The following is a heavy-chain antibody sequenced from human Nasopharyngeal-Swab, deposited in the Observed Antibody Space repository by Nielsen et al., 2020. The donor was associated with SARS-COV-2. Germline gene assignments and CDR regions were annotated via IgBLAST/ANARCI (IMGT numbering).Heavy chain of an antibody. CDR1: GGSFSGYS. V-gene: IGHV4-34*01. CDR3: ARVPRVSLGGVIVNFFDY. Sequence: SETLSLTCAVYGGSFSGYSWSWIRQPPGKGLEWIGEINHSRSTNYNPSLKSRVTISVDTSKNQFSLKLSYVTAADTAVYYCARVPRVSLGGVIVNFFDYWGQGTLVTVSS. J-gene: IGHJ4*02. CDR2: INHSRST. D-gene: IGHD3-16*02.